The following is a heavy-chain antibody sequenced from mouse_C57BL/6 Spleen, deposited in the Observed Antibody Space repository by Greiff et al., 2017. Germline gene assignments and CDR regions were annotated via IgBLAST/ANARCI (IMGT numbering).Heavy chain of an antibody. V-gene: IGHV1-53*01. Sequence: QVHVKQPGTELVKPGASVKLSCKASGYTFTSYWMHWVKQRPGQGLEWIGNINPSNGGTNYNEKFKSKATLTVDKSSSTAYMQLSSLTSEDSAVYYCAAYYSNYVYYFDYWGQGTTLTVSS. D-gene: IGHD2-5*01. CDR3: AAYYSNYVYYFDY. CDR2: INPSNGGT. CDR1: GYTFTSYW. J-gene: IGHJ2*01.